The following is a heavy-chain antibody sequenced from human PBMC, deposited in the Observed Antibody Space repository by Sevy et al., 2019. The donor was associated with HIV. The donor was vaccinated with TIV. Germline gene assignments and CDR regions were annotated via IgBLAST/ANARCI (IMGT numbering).Heavy chain of an antibody. CDR2: IYYSGST. Sequence: SETLSLTCTVSGGSISSSSYYWGWIRQPPGKGLEWIGSIYYSGSTYYNPSLKSRVTISVDTSKNQFSLKLSSVTAADTAVYYCASQIIVLVPADIEYWGQGTLVTVSS. J-gene: IGHJ4*02. D-gene: IGHD2-2*01. CDR1: GGSISSSSYY. CDR3: ASQIIVLVPADIEY. V-gene: IGHV4-39*01.